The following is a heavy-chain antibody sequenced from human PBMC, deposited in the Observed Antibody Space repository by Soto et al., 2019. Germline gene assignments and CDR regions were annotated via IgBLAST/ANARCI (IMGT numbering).Heavy chain of an antibody. D-gene: IGHD2-2*01. CDR3: AKSRDAHNFYFYYGMDV. CDR2: ILYDGSNK. V-gene: IGHV3-30*18. J-gene: IGHJ6*01. Sequence: LRLSCAASGFTFSNYGMHWVRQTPGKGLEWVALILYDGSNKYYADSVKGRFTISRDNSKNTLYLQVSSLRAEDTAVYYCAKSRDAHNFYFYYGMDVWGQGPTVTVSS. CDR1: GFTFSNYG.